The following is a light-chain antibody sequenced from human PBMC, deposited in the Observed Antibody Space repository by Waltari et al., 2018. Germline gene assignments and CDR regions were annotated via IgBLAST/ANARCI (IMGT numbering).Light chain of an antibody. V-gene: IGLV3-21*01. CDR2: YDS. CDR1: NIGNKS. J-gene: IGLJ1*01. Sequence: SYVLTQPPSVSVAPGETARITCGGNNIGNKSVHWYRQKPGQAPVLVISYDSARPSGIPERFSGSNSGDTATLTISRVEAGDEADYYCQVWDANNEPGLFGTGTEVTV. CDR3: QVWDANNEPGL.